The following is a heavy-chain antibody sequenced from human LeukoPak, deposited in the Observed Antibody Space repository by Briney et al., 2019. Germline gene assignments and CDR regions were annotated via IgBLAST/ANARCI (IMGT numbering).Heavy chain of an antibody. CDR1: GYTFTSYY. J-gene: IGHJ4*02. CDR2: INPSGGST. Sequence: ASVKVSCKASGYTFTSYYMHWVRQAPGQGLEWMGIINPSGGSTSYAQKFQGRVTMTRDMSMSTVYMELSSLRSEDTAVYYCARDKDGGYSYGGVDYWGQGTLVTVSS. D-gene: IGHD5-18*01. V-gene: IGHV1-46*01. CDR3: ARDKDGGYSYGGVDY.